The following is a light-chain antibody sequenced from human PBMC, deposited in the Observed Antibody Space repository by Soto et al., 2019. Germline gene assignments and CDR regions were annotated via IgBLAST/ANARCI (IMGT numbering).Light chain of an antibody. CDR3: TSCITANTRCV. CDR2: EVN. Sequence: ALTQPASLSWSPGQSITIACTVTSSDIGRYNYVSWFQQHPGKVPKLVIFEVNYRPSGVSDRFSGSKSGNTASLTITGLQAEDEADYYCTSCITANTRCVFGSGTKVTVL. CDR1: SSDIGRYNY. J-gene: IGLJ1*01. V-gene: IGLV2-14*01.